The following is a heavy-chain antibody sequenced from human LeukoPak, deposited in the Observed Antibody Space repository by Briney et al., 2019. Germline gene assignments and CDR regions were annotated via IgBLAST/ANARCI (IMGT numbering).Heavy chain of an antibody. D-gene: IGHD4-23*01. CDR1: GFTFSSYG. CDR3: ANLLRWEPY. CDR2: ISYDGSNK. Sequence: GGSLRLSCAASGFTFSSYGMHWVRQDPGKGLEWVAVISYDGSNKYYADSVKGRFTISRDNSKNTLYLQMNSLRAEDTAVYYCANLLRWEPYWGQGTLVTVSS. V-gene: IGHV3-30*18. J-gene: IGHJ4*02.